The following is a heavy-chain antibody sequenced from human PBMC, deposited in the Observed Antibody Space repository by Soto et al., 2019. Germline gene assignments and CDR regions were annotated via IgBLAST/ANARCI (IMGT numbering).Heavy chain of an antibody. Sequence: PGGSLRLSCAASGLTFSSNAMSWVRQAPGKGLEWVSGISDRGGSTYYADSVKGRFTISRDNSKNTLYLQMNSLRAEDTAVYYCAKDESRVVVPDNWFDSWGQGTLVTVSS. J-gene: IGHJ5*01. CDR2: ISDRGGST. CDR3: AKDESRVVVPDNWFDS. CDR1: GLTFSSNA. D-gene: IGHD3-22*01. V-gene: IGHV3-23*01.